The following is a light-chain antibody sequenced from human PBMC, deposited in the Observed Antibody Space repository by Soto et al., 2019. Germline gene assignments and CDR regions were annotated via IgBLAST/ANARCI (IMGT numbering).Light chain of an antibody. Sequence: PGEGATLSCRASQDVDNNFLAWYQQRPGQAPRLLLYASSRRATGIPDRFSGSGSGTDFTLTISRVGAEDIAVYFCHQYYSSITFGGGTKVEVK. CDR2: ASS. V-gene: IGKV3-20*01. J-gene: IGKJ4*01. CDR1: QDVDNNF. CDR3: HQYYSSIT.